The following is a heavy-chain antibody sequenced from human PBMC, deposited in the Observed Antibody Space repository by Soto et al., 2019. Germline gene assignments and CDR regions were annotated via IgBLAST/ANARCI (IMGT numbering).Heavy chain of an antibody. CDR1: GGSISSYY. Sequence: PSETLSLTCTVSGGSISSYYWSCIRQPPGKGLEWIGCIYSSGSTNYNPSLKSRVTISVDTSKNPFSLKLSSVTAADTAVYYCAREQWLVLDYWRQGTLVTVSS. V-gene: IGHV4-59*01. CDR3: AREQWLVLDY. D-gene: IGHD6-19*01. CDR2: IYSSGST. J-gene: IGHJ4*02.